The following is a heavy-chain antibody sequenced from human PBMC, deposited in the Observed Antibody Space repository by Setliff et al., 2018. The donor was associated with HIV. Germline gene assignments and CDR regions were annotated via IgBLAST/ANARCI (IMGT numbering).Heavy chain of an antibody. CDR1: GGTFSSYS. J-gene: IGHJ6*02. CDR3: ARGDYGSGSYYPYYFYYGMDV. V-gene: IGHV1-69*13. D-gene: IGHD3-10*01. CDR2: IIPIYATP. Sequence: SVKVSCKASGGTFSSYSINWVRQAPGQGLEWLGGIIPIYATPIYAQKFQGRVTITADESTSTAYMELSSLRSEDTAVYYCARGDYGSGSYYPYYFYYGMDVWGQGTTVTVSS.